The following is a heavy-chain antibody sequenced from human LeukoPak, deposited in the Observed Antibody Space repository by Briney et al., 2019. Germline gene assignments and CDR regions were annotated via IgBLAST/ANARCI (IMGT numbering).Heavy chain of an antibody. D-gene: IGHD4-17*01. CDR1: GGSISSNTYY. J-gene: IGHJ4*02. V-gene: IGHV4-39*07. CDR2: VYSSGST. CDR3: ARGYGDFRVEGRYFHS. Sequence: SETLSLTCTVSGGSISSNTYYWGWIRQPPGQGLEWIGSVYSSGSTYYNPSLESRVTISVDTSKNQFSLNLTSVTAADTAVYYCARGYGDFRVEGRYFHSWGQGTLVTVSS.